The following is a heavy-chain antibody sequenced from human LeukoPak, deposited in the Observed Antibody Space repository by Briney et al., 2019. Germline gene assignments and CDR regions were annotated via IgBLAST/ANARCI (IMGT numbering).Heavy chain of an antibody. J-gene: IGHJ4*02. V-gene: IGHV1-8*01. Sequence: ASVTVSFKASGYTFTTCDINWVRQATGQGVEWMGWMNPNSGNTGYAQSFQGRVTMTRDTSISTAYMELSNLRSEDTAIYYCTRGSSGRRDYWGQGTLVTVSS. D-gene: IGHD6-19*01. CDR3: TRGSSGRRDY. CDR2: MNPNSGNT. CDR1: GYTFTTCD.